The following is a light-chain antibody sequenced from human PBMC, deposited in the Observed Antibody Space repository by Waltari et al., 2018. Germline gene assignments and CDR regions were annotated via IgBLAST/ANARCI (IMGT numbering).Light chain of an antibody. Sequence: SYELTQPPSVSVSPGQTASITCSGDKLGDQYACWYQQKPGQSPLVVIYQDTKRPSGIPERFSGSNSGNTATLTISETQAMDEADYYCQAWDSSTAVFGGGTKLTVL. J-gene: IGLJ2*01. CDR3: QAWDSSTAV. CDR2: QDT. V-gene: IGLV3-1*01. CDR1: KLGDQY.